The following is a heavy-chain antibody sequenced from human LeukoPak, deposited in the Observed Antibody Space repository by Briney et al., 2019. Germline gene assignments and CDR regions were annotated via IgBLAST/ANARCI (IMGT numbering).Heavy chain of an antibody. Sequence: PGGSLRLSCAASGFTFSSYSMNWVRQAPGKGLEWVSSISSSSSYIYYADSVKGRFTISRDNAKNSLYLQMNSLRAEDTAVYYCAREAPRGVGDAFDIWGQGTMVTVSS. J-gene: IGHJ3*02. D-gene: IGHD1-26*01. CDR1: GFTFSSYS. CDR2: ISSSSSYI. CDR3: AREAPRGVGDAFDI. V-gene: IGHV3-21*01.